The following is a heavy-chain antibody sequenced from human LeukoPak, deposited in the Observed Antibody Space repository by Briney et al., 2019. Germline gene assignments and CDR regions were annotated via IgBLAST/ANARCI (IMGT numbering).Heavy chain of an antibody. Sequence: PSETLSLTCAVYGGSFSGYYWSWIRQPPGKGLEWIGEINHSGSTNYNPSLKSRVTISVDTSKNQFSLKLSSVTAADTAVYYCARGVGGSGWYFDYWGQGTLVTVSS. CDR3: ARGVGGSGWYFDY. J-gene: IGHJ4*02. CDR2: INHSGST. D-gene: IGHD6-25*01. CDR1: GGSFSGYY. V-gene: IGHV4-34*01.